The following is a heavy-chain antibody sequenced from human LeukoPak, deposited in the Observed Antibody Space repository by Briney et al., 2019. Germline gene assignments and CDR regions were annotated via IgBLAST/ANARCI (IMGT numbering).Heavy chain of an antibody. CDR2: ISANKFHI. V-gene: IGHV3-21*01. J-gene: IGHJ4*02. D-gene: IGHD3-10*01. CDR3: VGPDSQFDC. CDR1: GFTFSNYW. Sequence: GGSLRLSCAASGFTFSNYWMGWVRQPPGKGLEWVSSISANKFHIFYADSVKGRFTISRDNAKNSLYLQMNNLRVEDTAVYYCVGPDSQFDCWGQGTLVTVSS.